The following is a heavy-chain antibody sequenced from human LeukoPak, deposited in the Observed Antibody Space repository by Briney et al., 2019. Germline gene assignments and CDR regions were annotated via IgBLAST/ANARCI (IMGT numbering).Heavy chain of an antibody. V-gene: IGHV3-21*04. CDR3: AAYTFTNGLRGPIHH. CDR1: GFTFSGYA. CDR2: ITIYGTYT. Sequence: GGSLRLSCAASGFTFSGYAMHWVRQAPGKGLEWVESITIYGTYTHYADLLKGRFTISRDNAKNLLYLQMNSLRAEDTAMYYCAAYTFTNGLRGPIHHWGQGTLVTVSS. D-gene: IGHD4-11*01. J-gene: IGHJ5*02.